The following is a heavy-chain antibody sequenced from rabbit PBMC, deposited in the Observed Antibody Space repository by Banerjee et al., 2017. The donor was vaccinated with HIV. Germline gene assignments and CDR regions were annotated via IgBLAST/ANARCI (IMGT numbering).Heavy chain of an antibody. J-gene: IGHJ4*01. CDR1: GFSFSSYW. V-gene: IGHV1S45*01. Sequence: QEQLVESGGGLVKPGGSLTLTCTASGFSFSSYWICWVRQAPGKGLEWIGCIATGDGNTYYASWAKGRFTISEPSSTTVTLQMTSLTVADTATYFCARGGNLWGPGTLVTVS. CDR2: IATGDGNT. CDR3: ARGGNL.